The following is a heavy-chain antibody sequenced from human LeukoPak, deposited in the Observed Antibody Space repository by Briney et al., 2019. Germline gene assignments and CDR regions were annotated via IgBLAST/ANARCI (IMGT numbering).Heavy chain of an antibody. V-gene: IGHV3-33*01. Sequence: GGSLRLSCAASGFTFSSYGMHWVRQAPGKGLEWVAVIWYDGSEKYYVDSVKGRFTISRDNAKNSLFLQMNSLRAEDTAVYYCARDWQWQQLDGDAFDIWGQGTMVTVSS. CDR1: GFTFSSYG. J-gene: IGHJ3*02. D-gene: IGHD6-13*01. CDR3: ARDWQWQQLDGDAFDI. CDR2: IWYDGSEK.